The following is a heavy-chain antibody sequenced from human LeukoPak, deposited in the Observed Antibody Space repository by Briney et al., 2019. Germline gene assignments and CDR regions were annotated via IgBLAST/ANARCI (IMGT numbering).Heavy chain of an antibody. CDR3: AKWAAAGTYYYYYYMDV. V-gene: IGHV3-30*02. D-gene: IGHD6-13*01. CDR1: GYTHSKYA. CDR2: IRYDGSNK. Sequence: GVSQRLPCAASGYTHSKYAMHCAREAPGKGREWVAFIRYDGSNKYYADSVKGRFTISRDNSKNTLYLQMNSLRDEDTAVYYCAKWAAAGTYYYYYYMDVWGKGTTVTVSS. J-gene: IGHJ6*03.